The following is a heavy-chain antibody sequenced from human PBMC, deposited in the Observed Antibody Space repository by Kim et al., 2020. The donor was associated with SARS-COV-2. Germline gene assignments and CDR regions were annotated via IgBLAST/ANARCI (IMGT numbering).Heavy chain of an antibody. Sequence: ADAVKGRFTIARDKSKNTLYLQMNSLRAEDTAVYYCARARLGELSLSDYWGQGTLVTVSS. D-gene: IGHD3-16*02. J-gene: IGHJ4*02. V-gene: IGHV3-30*01. CDR3: ARARLGELSLSDY.